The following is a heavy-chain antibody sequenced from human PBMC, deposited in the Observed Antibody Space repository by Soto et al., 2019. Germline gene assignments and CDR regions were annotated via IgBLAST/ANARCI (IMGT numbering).Heavy chain of an antibody. V-gene: IGHV1-46*03. Sequence: QVQLVQSGAEVKKPGASVKVSCKASGYTFTSYYMHWVRQAPGQGLEWMGIINPSGGSTSYAQKVQGRGTMTRDTSTSTGYMELSSLRSEDTDVYYCARGPRLYYDLWSETKSGGYYYYYYMDVWGKGTPVTVSS. CDR2: INPSGGST. J-gene: IGHJ6*03. CDR1: GYTFTSYY. D-gene: IGHD3-3*01. CDR3: ARGPRLYYDLWSETKSGGYYYYYYMDV.